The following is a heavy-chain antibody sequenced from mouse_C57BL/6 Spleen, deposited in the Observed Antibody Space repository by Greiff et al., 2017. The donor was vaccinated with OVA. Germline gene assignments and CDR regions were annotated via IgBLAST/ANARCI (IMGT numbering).Heavy chain of an antibody. CDR2: IRNKANGYTT. V-gene: IGHV7-3*01. CDR3: ARYGAYGNYDYAMDY. J-gene: IGHJ4*01. D-gene: IGHD2-1*01. Sequence: EVHGVESGGGLVQPGGSLSLSCAASGFTFTDYYMSWVRQPPGKALEWLGFIRNKANGYTTEYSASVKGRFTISRDNSQSILYLQMNALRAEDSATYYCARYGAYGNYDYAMDYWGQGTSVTVSS. CDR1: GFTFTDYY.